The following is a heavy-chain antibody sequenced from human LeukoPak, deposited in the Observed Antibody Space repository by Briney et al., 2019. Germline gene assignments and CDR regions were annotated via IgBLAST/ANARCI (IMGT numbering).Heavy chain of an antibody. Sequence: GGSLRLCCAASGFSFSSRWMSWVRQAPGKGLEWVAKTKEDGSEKYYVDSVKGRFTISRDNANNSLYLQMNSLRAEDTAVYYCARHGNYDFDYWGQGTLVTVSS. CDR3: ARHGNYDFDY. CDR1: GFSFSSRW. D-gene: IGHD3-16*01. J-gene: IGHJ4*02. CDR2: TKEDGSEK. V-gene: IGHV3-7*05.